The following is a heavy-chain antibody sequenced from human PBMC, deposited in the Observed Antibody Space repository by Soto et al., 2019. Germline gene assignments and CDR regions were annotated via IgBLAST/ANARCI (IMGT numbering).Heavy chain of an antibody. J-gene: IGHJ3*02. D-gene: IGHD2-15*01. V-gene: IGHV3-11*01. CDR1: GFSFRDYY. Sequence: GGSLRLGCAASGFSFRDYYMTWIRQAPGKGLEWVSYISSSGTGIYYADSVKGRFTISRDNAKKSLYLQMSSLRAEDTAVYYCARAYSDAFDIWGQGTMVTVSS. CDR3: ARAYSDAFDI. CDR2: ISSSGTGI.